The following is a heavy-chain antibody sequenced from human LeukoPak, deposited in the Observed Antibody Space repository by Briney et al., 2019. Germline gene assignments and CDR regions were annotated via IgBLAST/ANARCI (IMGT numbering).Heavy chain of an antibody. CDR2: ISGRGGRT. V-gene: IGHV3-23*01. CDR1: GFPFTTYA. CDR3: AKSTWFDYFDY. J-gene: IGHJ4*02. Sequence: GGSLRLSCAASGFPFTTYAMSWVRQAPGKGLEWVSAISGRGGRTYYADSVKGRFTISRDNSENTLYLQMNRLRADDTAIYYCAKSTWFDYFDYWGQGTLVTVSS. D-gene: IGHD3-9*01.